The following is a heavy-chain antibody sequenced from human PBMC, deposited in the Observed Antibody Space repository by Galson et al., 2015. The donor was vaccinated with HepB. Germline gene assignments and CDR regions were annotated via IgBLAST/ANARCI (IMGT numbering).Heavy chain of an antibody. CDR1: GFRFSTYS. J-gene: IGHJ4*02. CDR2: IDTNATTR. V-gene: IGHV3-48*01. D-gene: IGHD3-10*01. CDR3: ARDFEPYSDSGTYLS. Sequence: SLRLSCAASGFRFSTYSMNWIRQAPGKGLEWVSYIDTNATTRFYADSVKGRFTISRDNAENSLYLQMNSLRAEDTAIYYCARDFEPYSDSGTYLSWGRGTLVTVSS.